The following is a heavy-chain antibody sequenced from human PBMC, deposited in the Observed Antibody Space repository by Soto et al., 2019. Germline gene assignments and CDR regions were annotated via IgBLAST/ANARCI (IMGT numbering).Heavy chain of an antibody. D-gene: IGHD1-1*01. Sequence: QVRLVESGGGVVQPGRSLRLSCSASGFAFNRYAMHWVRQAPGKGLEWMAVIAYDGSGEHYSETVKGRFTISRDNSMDPLSLQMNSLSTEDSAVYYCARGWNNPGYLDSWGLGTLVTVSS. V-gene: IGHV3-30*03. CDR2: IAYDGSGE. CDR1: GFAFNRYA. CDR3: ARGWNNPGYLDS. J-gene: IGHJ4*02.